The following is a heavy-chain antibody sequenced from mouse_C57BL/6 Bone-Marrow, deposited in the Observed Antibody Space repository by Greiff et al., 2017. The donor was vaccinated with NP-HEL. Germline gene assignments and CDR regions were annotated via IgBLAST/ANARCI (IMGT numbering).Heavy chain of an antibody. V-gene: IGHV2-2*01. J-gene: IGHJ3*01. CDR2: IWSGGST. Sequence: QVQLKESGPGLVQPSQSLSITCTVSGFSLTSYGVHWVRQSPGKGLEWLGVIWSGGSTGYNAAFISRLSISKDNSKSQVFFKMNSLQADDTAIYYCARGTFAWFAYWGQGTLVTVSA. CDR3: ARGTFAWFAY. CDR1: GFSLTSYG.